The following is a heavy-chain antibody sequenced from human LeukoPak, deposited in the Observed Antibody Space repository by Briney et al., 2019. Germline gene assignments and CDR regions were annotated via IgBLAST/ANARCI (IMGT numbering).Heavy chain of an antibody. Sequence: GASVKVSCKASGYTFTFTGYYMHWVRQAPGQGLEWMGGINPNTGDTVSIQKFQGRVTMTRDTSISTVYMELSSLRSDDTAVYYCAREEFSHSLKNVGDSWGQGTLVTVSS. CDR2: INPNTGDT. CDR3: AREEFSHSLKNVGDS. V-gene: IGHV1-2*02. D-gene: IGHD3-10*01. J-gene: IGHJ1*01. CDR1: GYTFTFTGYY.